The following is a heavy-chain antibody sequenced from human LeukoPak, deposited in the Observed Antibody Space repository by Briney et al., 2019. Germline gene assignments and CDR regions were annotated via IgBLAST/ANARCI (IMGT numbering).Heavy chain of an antibody. V-gene: IGHV3-23*01. CDR2: IRGSGFGI. Sequence: PGGSLRLSCAASGFTFSNYAMTWVRQAPGKGLEWVSSIRGSGFGIDYADSVEGRFTISRDNSKNTLYLQMNSLRAEDTAVYYCAKDQTRSGSIVAAGTGRRAHYWGQGTLVTVSS. CDR3: AKDQTRSGSIVAAGTGRRAHY. D-gene: IGHD6-13*01. J-gene: IGHJ4*02. CDR1: GFTFSNYA.